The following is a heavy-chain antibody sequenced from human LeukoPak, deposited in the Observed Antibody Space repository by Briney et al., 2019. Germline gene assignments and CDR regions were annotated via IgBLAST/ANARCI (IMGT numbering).Heavy chain of an antibody. V-gene: IGHV1-2*02. CDR3: ARTSVAPREWLLCDY. CDR1: GHTFTDYF. Sequence: GSSAKVSCKISGHTFTDYFIHWVRQAPGQGLEWMGWINPNNGGTNYAQKFQGRVTMTRDTSISTAYMELSRLRSDDTAVYYCARTSVAPREWLLCDYCGQGTLVTVSS. D-gene: IGHD3-3*01. CDR2: INPNNGGT. J-gene: IGHJ4*02.